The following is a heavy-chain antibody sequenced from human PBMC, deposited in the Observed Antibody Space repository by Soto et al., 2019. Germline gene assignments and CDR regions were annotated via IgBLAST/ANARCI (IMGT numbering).Heavy chain of an antibody. CDR3: AMVDNYVTPTPQDV. CDR1: GYIFVNYG. J-gene: IGHJ6*02. CDR2: ISPYSGNT. V-gene: IGHV1-18*01. D-gene: IGHD3-16*01. Sequence: QVQLVQSGDEVRKPGSSVKVSCKASGYIFVNYGIAWVRQAPGQGLEWMGWISPYSGNTHYASKVQGRLTMTTGTTXSAAYMDLGSLTSADTAGYYCAMVDNYVTPTPQDVWGQGTTVTVSS.